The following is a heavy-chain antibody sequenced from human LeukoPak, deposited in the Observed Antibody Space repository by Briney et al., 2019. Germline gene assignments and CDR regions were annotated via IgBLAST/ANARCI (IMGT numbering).Heavy chain of an antibody. CDR3: AKDRGRASSGWYVLDFDY. CDR1: GFTFSSYG. D-gene: IGHD6-19*01. CDR2: IWYDGSNK. J-gene: IGHJ4*02. V-gene: IGHV3-33*06. Sequence: QPGRSLRLSCAVSGFTFSSYGMHWVRQAPGKGLEWVAVIWYDGSNKYYADSVKGRFTISRDNSKNTLYLQMNSLRAEDTAVYYCAKDRGRASSGWYVLDFDYWGQGTLVTVSS.